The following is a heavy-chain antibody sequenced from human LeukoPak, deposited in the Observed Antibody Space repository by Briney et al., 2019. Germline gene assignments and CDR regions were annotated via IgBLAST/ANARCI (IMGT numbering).Heavy chain of an antibody. CDR1: GFTFSSAC. J-gene: IGHJ4*02. CDR2: IKSKTDGRTT. V-gene: IGHV3-15*01. CDR3: TSGSGVMVYAYDY. D-gene: IGHD2-8*01. Sequence: GGSLRLSCAASGFTFSSACMSWVRQAPGKGLEWMGRIKSKTDGRTTDYAAPVKGRFTISRDDLKNTLYLQMNSLKTEDTAVYYCTSGSGVMVYAYDYWGQGTLVTVSS.